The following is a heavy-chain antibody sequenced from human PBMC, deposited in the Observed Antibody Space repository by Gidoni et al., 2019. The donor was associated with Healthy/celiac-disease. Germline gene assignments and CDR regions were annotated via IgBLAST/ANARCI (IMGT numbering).Heavy chain of an antibody. V-gene: IGHV4-34*01. CDR1: GGSFSGYY. D-gene: IGHD3-22*01. J-gene: IGHJ3*02. CDR3: ARAGSLDYYDSSSGDAFDI. CDR2: INHSGST. Sequence: QVQLQQWGAGRLKPSETLSLTCAVYGGSFSGYYWSWIRQPPGKGLEWIGEINHSGSTNYNPSLKSRVTISVDTSKNQFSLKLSSVTAADTAVYYCARAGSLDYYDSSSGDAFDIWGQGTMVTVSS.